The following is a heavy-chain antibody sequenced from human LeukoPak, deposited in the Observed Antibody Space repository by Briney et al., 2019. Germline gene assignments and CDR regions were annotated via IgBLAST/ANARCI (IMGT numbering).Heavy chain of an antibody. J-gene: IGHJ2*01. CDR3: AKSLAAADYWYFDL. CDR2: VSGSGGST. D-gene: IGHD6-13*01. CDR1: GITFSSYG. V-gene: IGHV3-23*01. Sequence: GGTLRLSCADSGITFSSYGMSWVRQAPGKGLEWVSGVSGSGGSTYYADSVKGRSTISKDNSKNTLHLRMSSLRAGDTAVYYCAKSLAAADYWYFDLWGRGTLVTVSS.